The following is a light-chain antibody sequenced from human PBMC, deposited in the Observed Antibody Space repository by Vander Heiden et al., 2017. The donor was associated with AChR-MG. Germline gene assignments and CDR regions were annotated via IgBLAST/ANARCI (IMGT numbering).Light chain of an antibody. V-gene: IGKV3-20*01. J-gene: IGKJ2*01. Sequence: EVVLTQSPATLSLSPGERATLSCRASQGVSSNYLAWFQGKPGQAPRLLISGVSFRATGIPDRFSGSGSGTDFTLTISRLEPEDFAVYYCQQYGGSPPYTFGQGTKLEIK. CDR3: QQYGGSPPYT. CDR2: GVS. CDR1: QGVSSNY.